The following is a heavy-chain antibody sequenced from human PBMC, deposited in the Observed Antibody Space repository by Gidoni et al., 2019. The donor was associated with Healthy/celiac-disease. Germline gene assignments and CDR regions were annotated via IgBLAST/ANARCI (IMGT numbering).Heavy chain of an antibody. V-gene: IGHV4-34*01. Sequence: QVQLQQWGAGLLKPSETLSLTCAVYGGSFRGYYWSWIRQPPGKGLEWIGEINHSGSTNYNPSLKSRVTISVDTSKNQFSLKLSSVTAADTAVYYCARGGRGTATAPFDYWGQGTLVTVSS. CDR2: INHSGST. CDR3: ARGGRGTATAPFDY. J-gene: IGHJ4*02. D-gene: IGHD5-18*01. CDR1: GGSFRGYY.